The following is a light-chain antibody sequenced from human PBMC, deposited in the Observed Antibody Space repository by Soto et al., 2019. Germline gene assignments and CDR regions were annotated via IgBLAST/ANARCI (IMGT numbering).Light chain of an antibody. V-gene: IGKV1-39*01. CDR3: QQSYSTPTWT. CDR2: AAS. CDR1: QSISSY. J-gene: IGKJ1*01. Sequence: DIQMTHSPSSLSASVGDRGTITCQASQSISSYLNWYQQKPGKAPKLLIYAASSLQSGVPSRFSGSGSGTDLTLTISSLQPEDFATYYCQQSYSTPTWTFGQGTKVDIK.